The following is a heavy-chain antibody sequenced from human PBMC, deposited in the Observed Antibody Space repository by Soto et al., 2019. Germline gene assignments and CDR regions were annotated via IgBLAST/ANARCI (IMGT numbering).Heavy chain of an antibody. V-gene: IGHV3-23*01. CDR2: ISGSGGSR. CDR1: GFTFSSYA. CDR3: AKDLFTLIVVVIPRLAFDI. J-gene: IGHJ3*02. D-gene: IGHD3-22*01. Sequence: GGSLRLSCAASGFTFSSYAMSWVRQAPGKGLEWVSAISGSGGSRYYADSVNGPFTISRVNYKNTLYLQMNSLRAEYTAVYYCAKDLFTLIVVVIPRLAFDIWGQGTMVTVSS.